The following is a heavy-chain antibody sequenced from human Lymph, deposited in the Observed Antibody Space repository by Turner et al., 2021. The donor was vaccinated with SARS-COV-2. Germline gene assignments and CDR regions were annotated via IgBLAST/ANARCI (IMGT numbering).Heavy chain of an antibody. CDR1: GFTFSSYS. V-gene: IGHV3-48*02. D-gene: IGHD2-15*01. CDR3: ARDRGGYGAYYCGMDV. J-gene: IGHJ6*02. Sequence: EVQMVESGGGLVQPGGSLRLSCAASGFTFSSYSRNWVRQAPGKGLEWVSDVSISSSTIYYADSVKGRFTISRANAKNSLYLQMNSLRDEDTAVYYCARDRGGYGAYYCGMDVWGQGTTVTVSS. CDR2: VSISSSTI.